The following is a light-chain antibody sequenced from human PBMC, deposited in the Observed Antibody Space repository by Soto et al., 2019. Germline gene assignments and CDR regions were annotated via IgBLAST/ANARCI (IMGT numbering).Light chain of an antibody. J-gene: IGLJ1*01. CDR2: AVT. CDR1: SSDVGGYNH. Sequence: QSALTQPASVSGSPGQSITISCTGTSSDVGGYNHVSWYQQHPGKAPKLMIYAVTDRPSGVSSRFSGSKSGNTASLTISGLQAEDEADYYCSSYTSSSTLFGTGTKLTVL. CDR3: SSYTSSSTL. V-gene: IGLV2-14*01.